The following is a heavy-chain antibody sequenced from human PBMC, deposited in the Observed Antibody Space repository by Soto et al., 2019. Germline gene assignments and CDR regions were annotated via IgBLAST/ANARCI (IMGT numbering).Heavy chain of an antibody. CDR2: ISGSGGST. CDR3: AKKSVAGSNPFDY. D-gene: IGHD6-19*01. V-gene: IGHV3-23*01. Sequence: EVQLLESGGGLVQPGGSLRLSCAASGFTFSSYAMRWVRQAPGKGLEWVSAISGSGGSTYYADSVKGRFTISRDNSKNTLYLQMNSLRAEDTAVYYCAKKSVAGSNPFDYWGQGTLVTVSS. J-gene: IGHJ4*02. CDR1: GFTFSSYA.